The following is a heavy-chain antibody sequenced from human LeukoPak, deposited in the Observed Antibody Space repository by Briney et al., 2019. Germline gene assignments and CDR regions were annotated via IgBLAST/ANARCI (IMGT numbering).Heavy chain of an antibody. CDR2: NYYSGSN. D-gene: IGHD2-2*01. V-gene: IGHV4-59*01. CDR3: ARGIVGAAAPPWFDP. J-gene: IGHJ5*02. Sequence: PSETLSLTCTVSGGSISSFYWSWIRQRPGKGLECIRYNYYSGSNNYHPSRKRRVTISVDTSKNQFSLKLSSVTAADTAVYYCARGIVGAAAPPWFDPGGKGTVVTVSS. CDR1: GGSISSFY.